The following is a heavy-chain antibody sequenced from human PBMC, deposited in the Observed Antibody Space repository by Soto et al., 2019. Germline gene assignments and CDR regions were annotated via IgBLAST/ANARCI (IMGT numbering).Heavy chain of an antibody. J-gene: IGHJ6*02. CDR2: ISYDGSNK. Sequence: GGSLRLSCAASGFTFSSYVMHWVRQSPGKGLEWVAVISYDGSNKYYADSVKGRFTISRDNSKNTLYLQMNSLRAEDTAVYYCAKDLVGAIHYYYYGMDVWGQGTTVTVSS. D-gene: IGHD1-26*01. CDR1: GFTFSSYV. V-gene: IGHV3-30*18. CDR3: AKDLVGAIHYYYYGMDV.